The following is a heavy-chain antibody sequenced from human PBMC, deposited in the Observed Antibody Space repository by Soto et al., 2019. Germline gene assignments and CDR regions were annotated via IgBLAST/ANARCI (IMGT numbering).Heavy chain of an antibody. J-gene: IGHJ3*02. CDR3: ARGRLRWGSDAFDI. V-gene: IGHV3-74*01. D-gene: IGHD4-17*01. CDR2: INSDGSST. Sequence: EVQLVESGGGLVQPGGSLRLSCAASGFTFSSYWMHWVRQAPGKGLVWVSRINSDGSSTSYADSVKGRFTISRDNAKNTLYLQMNSLRAEDTALYYCARGRLRWGSDAFDIWGQGTMVTVSS. CDR1: GFTFSSYW.